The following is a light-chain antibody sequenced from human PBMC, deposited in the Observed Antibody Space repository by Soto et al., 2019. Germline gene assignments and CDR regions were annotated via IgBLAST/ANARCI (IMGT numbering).Light chain of an antibody. CDR1: SSNIGAGYD. CDR3: QSYDSSLSVYV. Sequence: VLTPPPSLSGSPGQRVTISCTGSSSNIGAGYDVHWYQQLPGTAPKLLIYDNSNRPSGVPDRFSASKSGTSASLAITGLQAEDEADYYCQSYDSSLSVYVFGTGTKVTVL. V-gene: IGLV1-40*01. J-gene: IGLJ1*01. CDR2: DNS.